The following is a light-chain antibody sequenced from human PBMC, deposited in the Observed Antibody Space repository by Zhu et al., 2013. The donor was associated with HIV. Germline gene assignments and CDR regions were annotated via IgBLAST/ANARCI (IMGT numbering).Light chain of an antibody. CDR2: KAS. CDR1: QSISSW. Sequence: DIQMTQSPSILSAFVGDRVTITCRASQSISSWLAWYQQKAGKAPKLLIYKASTLEVGVPSRFSGSGSGTEFTLTINSLQPDDFATYYCQQYNSYWTFGQGTKVEI. J-gene: IGKJ1*01. CDR3: QQYNSYWT. V-gene: IGKV1-5*03.